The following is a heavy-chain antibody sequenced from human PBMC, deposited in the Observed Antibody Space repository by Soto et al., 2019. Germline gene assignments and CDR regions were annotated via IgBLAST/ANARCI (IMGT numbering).Heavy chain of an antibody. J-gene: IGHJ4*02. D-gene: IGHD5-12*01. V-gene: IGHV3-21*01. CDR3: AILATEWLLEGGGY. Sequence: EVQLVESGGGLVKPGGSLRLSCAASGFTFSSYSMNWVRQAPGKGLEWVSSISSSSSYIYYADSVKGRFTISRDNAKNSLYLQMNSLRAEDTAVYYCAILATEWLLEGGGYWGQGTLVTVSS. CDR2: ISSSSSYI. CDR1: GFTFSSYS.